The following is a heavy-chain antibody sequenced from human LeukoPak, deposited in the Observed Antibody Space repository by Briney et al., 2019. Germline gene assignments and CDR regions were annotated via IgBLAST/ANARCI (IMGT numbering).Heavy chain of an antibody. CDR3: AKEGGSGSEGFDY. V-gene: IGHV3-23*01. D-gene: IGHD3-10*01. CDR2: ISGSGGST. CDR1: GFTFSSYA. Sequence: PGGSLRLSCAASGFTFSSYAMSWVRQAPGKGLEWVSAISGSGGSTYYADSVKGRFTISRDNSKKTVYLQMNSLRAEDTAVYYCAKEGGSGSEGFDYWGQGTLVTASS. J-gene: IGHJ4*02.